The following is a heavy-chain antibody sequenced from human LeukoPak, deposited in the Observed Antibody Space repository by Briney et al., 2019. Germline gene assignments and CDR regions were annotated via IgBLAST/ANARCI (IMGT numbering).Heavy chain of an antibody. V-gene: IGHV3-11*01. CDR1: GSTFSDYY. CDR2: ISDSGSII. Sequence: GGSLRLSCAASGSTFSDYYMSWIRQAPGKGLEWVSYISDSGSIIYYADSVKGRFTISRDTATNSLYLQMNSLRVEDTAVYYCARDRLGDYDSSGYYDIWGQGTLVTVSS. J-gene: IGHJ4*02. CDR3: ARDRLGDYDSSGYYDI. D-gene: IGHD3-22*01.